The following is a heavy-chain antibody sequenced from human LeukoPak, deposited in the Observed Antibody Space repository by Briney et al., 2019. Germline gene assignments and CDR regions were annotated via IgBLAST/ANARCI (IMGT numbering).Heavy chain of an antibody. J-gene: IGHJ3*02. CDR3: ARDPDYYDSSGRAFDI. D-gene: IGHD3-22*01. CDR1: GRSISSYY. V-gene: IGHV4-59*01. CDR2: IYYSGST. Sequence: SETLSLTCTVSGRSISSYYWGWIRQPPGKGLEWIGYIYYSGSTNYNPSLKSRVTISVDTSKNQFSLKLSSVTAADTAVYYCARDPDYYDSSGRAFDIWGQGTMVTVSS.